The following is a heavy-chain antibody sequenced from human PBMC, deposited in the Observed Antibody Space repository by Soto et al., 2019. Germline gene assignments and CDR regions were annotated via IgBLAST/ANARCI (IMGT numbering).Heavy chain of an antibody. Sequence: QVQLVQSGAEVKKPGASVKVSCKASGYTFTGYYMHWVRQAPGQGLEWMGSNNANSGGTNYAQKFQGWVTMTRDTSISTAYMELSRLRSDDTAVYYCARDYYDSSGYYQVGRYYGMDVWGQGTTVTVSS. V-gene: IGHV1-2*04. D-gene: IGHD3-22*01. CDR3: ARDYYDSSGYYQVGRYYGMDV. J-gene: IGHJ6*02. CDR2: NNANSGGT. CDR1: GYTFTGYY.